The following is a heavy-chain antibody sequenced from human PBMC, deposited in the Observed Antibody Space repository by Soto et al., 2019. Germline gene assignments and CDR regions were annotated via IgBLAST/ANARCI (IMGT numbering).Heavy chain of an antibody. CDR1: GFTFSRIA. CDR3: AKMGYCSSSSCFRWGTFDY. D-gene: IGHD2-2*01. Sequence: GGSLRLSCEASGFTFSRIAMHWVRQAPGRGLEWVALISSDGSDRYYSDSVKGHFTIFRDNSKNTLYLQLDSLRPEDTAVYFCAKMGYCSSSSCFRWGTFDYWGQGALVTVSS. V-gene: IGHV3-30*18. J-gene: IGHJ4*02. CDR2: ISSDGSDR.